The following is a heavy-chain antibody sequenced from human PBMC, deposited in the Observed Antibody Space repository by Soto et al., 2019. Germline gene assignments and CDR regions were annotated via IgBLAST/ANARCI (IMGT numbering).Heavy chain of an antibody. V-gene: IGHV6-1*01. Sequence: QVQLQQSGPGLVKPSQTLSLTCAITGDSVSSNSAGWSCVRQSPSRGLEWLGRTYYRSKWYYEYAVSVRGRITINPDTSKNQYSLQLNSVTPEDPAVYFCARGEQYSGRIFDYWGQGTLVTVSS. CDR3: ARGEQYSGRIFDY. CDR1: GDSVSSNSAG. J-gene: IGHJ4*01. D-gene: IGHD1-26*01. CDR2: TYYRSKWYY.